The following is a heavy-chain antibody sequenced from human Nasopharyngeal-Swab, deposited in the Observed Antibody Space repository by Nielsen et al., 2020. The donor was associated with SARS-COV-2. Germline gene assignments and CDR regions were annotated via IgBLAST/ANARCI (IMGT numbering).Heavy chain of an antibody. J-gene: IGHJ5*02. CDR1: GFTFSSYA. Sequence: GGSLRLSCAASGFTFSSYAMSWVRQAPGKGLEWVSVISNSGSSTYNADSVKGRFTMSRDNSKDTVYLQMNSLRAEDTAVYYCAKTGNYYDSSGAGFDPWGQGTLVTVSS. D-gene: IGHD3-22*01. CDR2: ISNSGSST. V-gene: IGHV3-23*01. CDR3: AKTGNYYDSSGAGFDP.